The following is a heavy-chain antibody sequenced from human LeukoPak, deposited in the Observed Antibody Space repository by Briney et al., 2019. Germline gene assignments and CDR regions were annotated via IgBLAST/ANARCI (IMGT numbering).Heavy chain of an antibody. V-gene: IGHV4-34*01. J-gene: IGHJ4*02. CDR3: ARIYDSSGYYYTPLDY. D-gene: IGHD3-22*01. Sequence: SETLSLTCAVYGGSFSGYYWSWIRQPPGKGLEWIGEINHSGSTNYNPSLKSRVTISVDTSKNQFSLKLSSVTAADTAVYYCARIYDSSGYYYTPLDYWGQGTLVTVSS. CDR1: GGSFSGYY. CDR2: INHSGST.